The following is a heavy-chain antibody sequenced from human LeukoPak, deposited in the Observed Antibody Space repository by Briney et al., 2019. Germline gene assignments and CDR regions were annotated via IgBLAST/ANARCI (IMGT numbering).Heavy chain of an antibody. CDR2: IGSSGSTI. J-gene: IGHJ4*02. Sequence: AGGSLRLSCAASGFTFSDYYMSWIRQAPGKGLEWVSYIGSSGSTIYYADSVKGRFTISRDNAKNSLYLQMNSLRAEDTAVYYCARQYYDFWSGYYTFDYWGQGTLVTVSS. D-gene: IGHD3-3*01. V-gene: IGHV3-11*04. CDR1: GFTFSDYY. CDR3: ARQYYDFWSGYYTFDY.